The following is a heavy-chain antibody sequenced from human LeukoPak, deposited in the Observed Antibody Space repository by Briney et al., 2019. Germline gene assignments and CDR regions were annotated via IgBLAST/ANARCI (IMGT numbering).Heavy chain of an antibody. CDR3: ARAGEAAYCGGDCRYFMEYAFDI. CDR2: ISAYNGNT. D-gene: IGHD2-21*02. Sequence: GASVKVSCKASGYTFTGYGISWVRQAPGQGLEWMGWISAYNGNTNYAQKLQGRVTMTTDASTSPAYMELRSLGSDDTAVYYCARAGEAAYCGGDCRYFMEYAFDIWGQGTMVTVSS. J-gene: IGHJ3*02. CDR1: GYTFTGYG. V-gene: IGHV1-18*01.